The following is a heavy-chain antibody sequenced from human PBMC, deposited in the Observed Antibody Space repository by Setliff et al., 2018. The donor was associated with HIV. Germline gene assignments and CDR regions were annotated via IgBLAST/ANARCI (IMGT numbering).Heavy chain of an antibody. CDR2: MYYSGNT. D-gene: IGHD6-19*01. V-gene: IGHV4-39*01. CDR1: GFTFSSYW. J-gene: IGHJ5*02. Sequence: SETLSLSCAASGFTFSSYWMIWVRQPPGKGLEWIGTMYYSGNTYYSPSLKSRVTITADSSKNQLSLKLTSVTAADTAVYYCATQRSFQRAFEAVAGSFDPWGQGILVTV. CDR3: ATQRSFQRAFEAVAGSFDP.